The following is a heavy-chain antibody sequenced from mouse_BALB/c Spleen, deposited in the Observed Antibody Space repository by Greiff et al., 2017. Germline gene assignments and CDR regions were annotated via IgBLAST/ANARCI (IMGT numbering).Heavy chain of an antibody. D-gene: IGHD1-2*01. Sequence: EVKVVESGGGLVQPGGSLKLSCAASGFTFSSYGMSWVRQTPDKRLELVATINSNGGSTYYPDSVKGRFTISRDNAKNTLYLQMSSLKSEDTAMYYCARDRTTAYFDYWGQGTTLTVSS. CDR1: GFTFSSYG. CDR3: ARDRTTAYFDY. V-gene: IGHV5-6-3*01. CDR2: INSNGGST. J-gene: IGHJ2*01.